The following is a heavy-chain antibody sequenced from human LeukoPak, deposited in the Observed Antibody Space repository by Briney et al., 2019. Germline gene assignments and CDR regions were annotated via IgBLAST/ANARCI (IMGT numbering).Heavy chain of an antibody. Sequence: PGRSLRLSCAASGFTFSSYAMHWVRQAPGKGLEWVANIKKDGSDKYYVDSVKGRFTISRDNAKNSLYLQMNSLRAEDTAVYYCAREDWFHFDYWGQGTLVTVSS. CDR3: AREDWFHFDY. CDR2: IKKDGSDK. J-gene: IGHJ4*02. V-gene: IGHV3-7*03. D-gene: IGHD3-10*01. CDR1: GFTFSSYA.